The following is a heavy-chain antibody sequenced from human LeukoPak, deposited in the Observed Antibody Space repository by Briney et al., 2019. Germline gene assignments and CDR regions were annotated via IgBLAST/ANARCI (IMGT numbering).Heavy chain of an antibody. CDR2: VDNSGST. D-gene: IGHD3-16*01. Sequence: SETLSLTRTVSGGSFSGYYWSWVRQPPGKGLEWIGYVDNSGSTYTKPSLRSRVTILLDTSKKQVSLKLSSVTAADTAVYFCARHGGGYSFDYWGQGTLVTVSS. V-gene: IGHV4-59*08. CDR1: GGSFSGYY. J-gene: IGHJ4*02. CDR3: ARHGGGYSFDY.